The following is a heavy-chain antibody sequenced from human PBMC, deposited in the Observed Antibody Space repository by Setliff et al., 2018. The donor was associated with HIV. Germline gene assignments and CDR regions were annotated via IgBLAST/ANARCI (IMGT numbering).Heavy chain of an antibody. Sequence: SETLSLTCSVSGGSISNFYWSWIRQPPGKGLEWVGHIYSTGDTNYNPSIKSRVTLSADTSKNQPSLSLTSVTAADTAVYYCARVRLTMIMMVDYFDQWGQGTLVTVSS. V-gene: IGHV4-4*07. D-gene: IGHD3-22*01. CDR2: IYSTGDT. CDR1: GGSISNFY. CDR3: ARVRLTMIMMVDYFDQ. J-gene: IGHJ4*02.